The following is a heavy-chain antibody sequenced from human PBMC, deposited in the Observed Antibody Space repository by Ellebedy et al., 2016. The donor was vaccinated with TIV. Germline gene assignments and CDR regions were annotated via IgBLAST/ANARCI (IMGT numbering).Heavy chain of an antibody. Sequence: MPSETLSLTCTVSGGSISSGGYYWSWIRQHPGKGLEWIGYIYYSGSTYYNPSLKSRVTISVDTSKNQFSLKLSSVTAADTAVYYCARAKKVGAKYYFDYWGQGTLVTVSS. V-gene: IGHV4-31*03. J-gene: IGHJ4*02. CDR2: IYYSGST. D-gene: IGHD1-26*01. CDR1: GGSISSGGYY. CDR3: ARAKKVGAKYYFDY.